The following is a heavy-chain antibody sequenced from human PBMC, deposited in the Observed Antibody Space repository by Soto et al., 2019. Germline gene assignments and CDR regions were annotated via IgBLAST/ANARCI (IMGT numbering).Heavy chain of an antibody. CDR2: INFSGNTI. CDR1: GFTFSSYE. CDR3: ARWVHPEY. V-gene: IGHV3-48*03. Sequence: EVQLVESGGGLVQPGGSLRLSCVASGFTFSSYEMNWVRQAPGTGLEWVSYINFSGNTIYYADSVKGRFTISRDNARNSLFLQMNSLRAEDTGVYYCARWVHPEYWGQGILVTVSS. J-gene: IGHJ4*02.